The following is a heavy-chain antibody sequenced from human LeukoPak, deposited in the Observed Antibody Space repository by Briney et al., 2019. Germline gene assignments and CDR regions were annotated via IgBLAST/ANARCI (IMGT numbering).Heavy chain of an antibody. D-gene: IGHD1-26*01. V-gene: IGHV1-24*01. Sequence: ASGTVAWKVSGHTLTELSTHWDRHAPGKVLEWMGGSHPEDGKTIYAQKFQGRVTITADKSTSTAYMELSSLRSEDTAVYYCAERIVGATDIKGNDAFDIWGQGTMVTVSS. J-gene: IGHJ3*02. CDR2: SHPEDGKT. CDR1: GHTLTELS. CDR3: AERIVGATDIKGNDAFDI.